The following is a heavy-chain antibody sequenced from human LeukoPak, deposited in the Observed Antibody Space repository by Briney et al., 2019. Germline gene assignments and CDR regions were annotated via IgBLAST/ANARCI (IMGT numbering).Heavy chain of an antibody. CDR1: GFTVSSNY. D-gene: IGHD6-13*01. V-gene: IGHV3-53*01. CDR3: ARGFSSSWYSDS. CDR2: IYSGGST. Sequence: GGSLRLSCTVSGFTVSSNYMSWVRQAPGKGLEWVSVIYSGGSTYYADSVKGRFTISRDNSKNTLYLQMNSLRAEDTAVYYCARGFSSSWYSDSWGQGTLVTVSS. J-gene: IGHJ4*02.